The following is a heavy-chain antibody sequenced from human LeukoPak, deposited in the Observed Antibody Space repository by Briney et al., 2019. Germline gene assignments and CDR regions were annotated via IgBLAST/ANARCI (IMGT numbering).Heavy chain of an antibody. CDR2: ISSSSSYI. Sequence: GGSLRLSCAASGFTLSDYYMSWIRQAPGQGQEWVSYISSSSSYIYYADSVKGRFTISRDNAKQSLYLQMNSLRAEDTAVYYCARDTMSSGWAYYYYYYYMDVWGKGTTVTVSS. CDR1: GFTLSDYY. V-gene: IGHV3-11*06. J-gene: IGHJ6*03. D-gene: IGHD6-19*01. CDR3: ARDTMSSGWAYYYYYYYMDV.